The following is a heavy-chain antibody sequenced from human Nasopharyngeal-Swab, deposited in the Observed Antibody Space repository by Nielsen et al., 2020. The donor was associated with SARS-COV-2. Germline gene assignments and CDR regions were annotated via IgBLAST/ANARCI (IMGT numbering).Heavy chain of an antibody. Sequence: GESLKISCAASGFTFDVYTMHWVRQAPGKGLEWVSLISWDGGSTYYADSVKGRFTISRDNSKNSLYLQMNSLRTEDTALYYCAKGRSYSEEGYFDYWGQGTLVTVSS. CDR3: AKGRSYSEEGYFDY. CDR1: GFTFDVYT. V-gene: IGHV3-43*01. D-gene: IGHD6-13*01. CDR2: ISWDGGST. J-gene: IGHJ4*02.